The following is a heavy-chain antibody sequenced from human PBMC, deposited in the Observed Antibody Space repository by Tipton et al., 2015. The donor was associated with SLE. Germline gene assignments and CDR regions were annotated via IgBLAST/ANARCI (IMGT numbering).Heavy chain of an antibody. Sequence: TLSLTCAVYGGFFSGYYWSWIRQPPGKGLEWIGEINHSGSTNYNPSLKSRVTISVDTSKNQFSLKLSSVTAADTAVYYCGKTVGATTAFDIWGQGTMVTVSS. CDR1: GGFFSGYY. V-gene: IGHV4-34*01. CDR2: INHSGST. J-gene: IGHJ3*02. D-gene: IGHD1-26*01. CDR3: GKTVGATTAFDI.